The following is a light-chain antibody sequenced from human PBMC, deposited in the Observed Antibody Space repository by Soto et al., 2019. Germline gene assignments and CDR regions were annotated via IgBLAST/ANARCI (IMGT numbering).Light chain of an antibody. CDR1: SSDVGAYNY. Sequence: ALTQPASVSGPPGQSITISCTGTSSDVGAYNYVSWYQHHPGKAPRLVIYDVTNRPSGISDRFSGSKSGNTASLTISGLLAEDEADYYCTSYTSISTYVFGTGTKVTVL. CDR3: TSYTSISTYV. CDR2: DVT. J-gene: IGLJ1*01. V-gene: IGLV2-14*01.